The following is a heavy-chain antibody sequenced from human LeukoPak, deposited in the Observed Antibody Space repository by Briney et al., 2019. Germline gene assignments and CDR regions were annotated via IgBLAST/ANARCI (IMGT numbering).Heavy chain of an antibody. D-gene: IGHD3-9*01. CDR2: IYSGGST. Sequence: GSLRLSCAASGFTVSSNYMSWVRQAPGKGLEWVSVIYSGGSTYYADSVKGRFTISRDNSKNTLYLQMNSLRAEDTALYYCARDGHYDILTGYFQDWGQGTLVTVSS. CDR3: ARDGHYDILTGYFQD. J-gene: IGHJ1*01. CDR1: GFTVSSNY. V-gene: IGHV3-53*05.